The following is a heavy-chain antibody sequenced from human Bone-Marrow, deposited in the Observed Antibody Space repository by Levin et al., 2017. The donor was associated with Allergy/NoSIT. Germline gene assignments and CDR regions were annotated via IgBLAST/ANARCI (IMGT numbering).Heavy chain of an antibody. D-gene: IGHD6-13*01. V-gene: IGHV3-7*01. CDR3: ARAIATSY. Sequence: SCTASGFSLSDFWMSWVRQAPGKGLEWVANIKQDGSEKNYVDSVKGRFTISRDNAKNLLFLQMSSLRAEDTAVYYCARAIATSYWGQGTLVTVSS. CDR2: IKQDGSEK. CDR1: GFSLSDFW. J-gene: IGHJ4*02.